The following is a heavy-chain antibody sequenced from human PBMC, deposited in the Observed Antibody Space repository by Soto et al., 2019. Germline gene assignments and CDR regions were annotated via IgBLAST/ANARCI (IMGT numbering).Heavy chain of an antibody. CDR2: IYDSGST. CDR1: GGSISSYY. CDR3: TSKFGQLLADAFDI. D-gene: IGHD3-10*01. J-gene: IGHJ3*02. V-gene: IGHV4-59*12. Sequence: SETLSLTCTVSGGSISSYYWNWIRQPPGKGLEWIGYIYDSGSTNYNPSLKSRLTISLDTSKNQFSLKMSSVTAADTAVYYCTSKFGQLLADAFDIWGQGTMVTVSS.